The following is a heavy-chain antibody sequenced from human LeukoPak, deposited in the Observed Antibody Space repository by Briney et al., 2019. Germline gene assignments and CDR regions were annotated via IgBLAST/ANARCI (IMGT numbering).Heavy chain of an antibody. V-gene: IGHV3-11*03. D-gene: IGHD3-10*01. Sequence: PGGSLRLSCAASGFTFSDYYMSWIRQAPGKGLEWVSYISSSSSYTNYADSVKGRFTISRDNAKNSLYLQMNSLRAEDTAVYYCARSLYYYGSGSYYQIDYWGQGTLVTVSS. J-gene: IGHJ4*02. CDR3: ARSLYYYGSGSYYQIDY. CDR1: GFTFSDYY. CDR2: ISSSSSYT.